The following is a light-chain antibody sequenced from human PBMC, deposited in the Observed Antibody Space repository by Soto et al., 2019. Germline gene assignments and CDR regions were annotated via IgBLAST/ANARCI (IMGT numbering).Light chain of an antibody. CDR3: QHYDNLPST. CDR2: DAP. V-gene: IGKV1-33*01. CDR1: QDISNY. J-gene: IGKJ3*01. Sequence: EIQMTHSPSALAASVGGRCTITCQASQDISNYLTWYEHKPGQAPKLLXYDAPDLETGVPSRFSGSGSGTDSTFAISSLKPEDIATYYCQHYDNLPSTCGPGTKVDIK.